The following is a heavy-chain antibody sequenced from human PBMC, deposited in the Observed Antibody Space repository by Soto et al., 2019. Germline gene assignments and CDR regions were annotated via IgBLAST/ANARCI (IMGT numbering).Heavy chain of an antibody. CDR3: ARDFGYSYGYYYYGMDV. D-gene: IGHD5-18*01. J-gene: IGHJ6*02. CDR1: GGSISSGGYY. Sequence: SETLSLTCTVSGGSISSGGYYWSWIRQHPGRGLEWIGYIYYSGSTYYNPSLKSRVTISVDTSKNQFSLKLSSVTAADTAVYYCARDFGYSYGYYYYGMDVWGQGTTVTVSS. CDR2: IYYSGST. V-gene: IGHV4-31*03.